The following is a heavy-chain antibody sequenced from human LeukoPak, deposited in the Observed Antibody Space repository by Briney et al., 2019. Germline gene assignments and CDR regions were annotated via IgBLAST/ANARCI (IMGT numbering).Heavy chain of an antibody. CDR3: ARVEPYCSGGSCYFDYYMDV. CDR1: GYTFTGYY. CDR2: INPNSGGT. Sequence: GASVRVSCKASGYTFTGYYMHWVRQAPGQGLEWMGWINPNSGGTNYAQKFQGRVTMTRDTSISTAYMELSRLRSDDTAVYYCARVEPYCSGGSCYFDYYMDVWGKGTTVTVSS. D-gene: IGHD2-15*01. V-gene: IGHV1-2*02. J-gene: IGHJ6*03.